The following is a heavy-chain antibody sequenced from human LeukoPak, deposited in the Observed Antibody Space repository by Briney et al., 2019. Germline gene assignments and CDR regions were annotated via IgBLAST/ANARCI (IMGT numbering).Heavy chain of an antibody. Sequence: GGSLRLSCAASGFTFSSYAMHWVRQAPGKGLEWVAVISYDGSNKHYADSVKGRFTISRDNSKNTLYLQMNSLRAEDTAVYYCTREHGYGGYDWWPYFDYWGQGTLVTVSS. CDR3: TREHGYGGYDWWPYFDY. J-gene: IGHJ4*02. CDR1: GFTFSSYA. D-gene: IGHD5-12*01. V-gene: IGHV3-30*04. CDR2: ISYDGSNK.